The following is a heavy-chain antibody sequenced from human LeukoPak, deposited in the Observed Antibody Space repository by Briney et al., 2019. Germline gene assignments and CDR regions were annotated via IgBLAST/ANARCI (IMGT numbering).Heavy chain of an antibody. Sequence: GGSLRLSCAASGTTFDSHYMTWVRQTPEKGLEWVANINQDGSEKNYVDSAKGRFTISRDNAKKSLYLQMNSLRAEDTAVYYCASAAGWESAYWGQGTLVTVSS. V-gene: IGHV3-7*01. D-gene: IGHD1-26*01. J-gene: IGHJ4*02. CDR1: GTTFDSHY. CDR3: ASAAGWESAY. CDR2: INQDGSEK.